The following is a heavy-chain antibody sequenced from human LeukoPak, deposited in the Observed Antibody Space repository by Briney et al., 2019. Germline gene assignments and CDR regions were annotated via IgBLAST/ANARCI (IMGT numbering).Heavy chain of an antibody. V-gene: IGHV3-13*05. J-gene: IGHJ3*02. CDR1: GFTFSSYD. D-gene: IGHD5-12*01. CDR2: IGAAGDP. CDR3: ARSLPCHGYNPRDCGAFDI. Sequence: GGSLRLSCAASGFTFSSYDMHWVRQGTGKGLEWVSVIGAAGDPYYPGSVKGRFTISRENAKNSLYLQMNSLRADDTAVYYCARSLPCHGYNPRDCGAFDIWGQGTMVTVSS.